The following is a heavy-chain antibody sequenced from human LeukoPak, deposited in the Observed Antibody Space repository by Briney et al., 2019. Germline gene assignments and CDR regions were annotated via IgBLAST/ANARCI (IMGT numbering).Heavy chain of an antibody. V-gene: IGHV3-48*01. CDR1: GFTFSSYS. J-gene: IGHJ6*03. CDR2: ITSSSSTI. Sequence: GGSLRLSCAASGFTFSSYSMSWVRQAPGKGLEWVSYITSSSSTIYYADSVKGRFTISRDSAKNSLYLQMSSLRAEDTAVYYCLVLYMDVWGKGTTVTVPS. CDR3: LVLYMDV.